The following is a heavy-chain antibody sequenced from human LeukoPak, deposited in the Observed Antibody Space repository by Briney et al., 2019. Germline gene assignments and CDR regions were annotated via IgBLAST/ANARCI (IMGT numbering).Heavy chain of an antibody. V-gene: IGHV3-30*02. Sequence: GGSLRLSCAASGFTFSSYGMHWVRQAPGKGLEWVAFIWYDGSNKYYADSVKGRFTISRDNAKNSLYLQMNSLRAEDTALYYCAKDVGGSYYLDYWGQGTLVTVSS. CDR3: AKDVGGSYYLDY. CDR2: IWYDGSNK. J-gene: IGHJ4*02. D-gene: IGHD1-26*01. CDR1: GFTFSSYG.